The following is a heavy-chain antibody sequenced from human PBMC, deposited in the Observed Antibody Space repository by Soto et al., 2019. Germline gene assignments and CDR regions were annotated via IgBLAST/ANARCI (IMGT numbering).Heavy chain of an antibody. J-gene: IGHJ4*02. CDR1: GFTFSSYA. CDR3: ARGDYGDFSLDY. V-gene: IGHV3-30-3*01. CDR2: ISYDGSNK. Sequence: QVPLVESGGGVVQPGRSLRLSCAASGFTFSSYAMHWVRQAPGKGLEWVAVISYDGSNKYYADSVKGRFTISRDNSKNTLYLQMNSLRAEDTAVYYCARGDYGDFSLDYWGQGTLVTVSS. D-gene: IGHD4-17*01.